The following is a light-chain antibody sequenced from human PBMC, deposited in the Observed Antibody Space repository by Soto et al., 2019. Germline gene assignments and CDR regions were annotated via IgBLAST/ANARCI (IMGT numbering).Light chain of an antibody. Sequence: EILMTQSPATLSVSPGERATLSCRASQSVSHNLAWYQQKPVQAPRLLFPGASITAIGIPARFSGSGSGTEFTLTLSSLQSEDFAIYYCQQSNNWPYTFGQGTKLEIK. V-gene: IGKV3-15*01. CDR3: QQSNNWPYT. CDR1: QSVSHN. J-gene: IGKJ2*01. CDR2: GAS.